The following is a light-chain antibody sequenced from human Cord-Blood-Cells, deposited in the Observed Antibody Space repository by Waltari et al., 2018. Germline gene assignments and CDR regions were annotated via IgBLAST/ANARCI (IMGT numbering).Light chain of an antibody. V-gene: IGLV2-23*01. Sequence: QSALTQPASVSGSPGQSITISCTGTSSDVGSYNLVSWYQQHPGKAPKLMIYEGSKRPSGVSNLFSGSKSGNTDSLTISGLQAEDEADYYCCSYAGSSTYVFGTGTKVTVL. CDR3: CSYAGSSTYV. CDR1: SSDVGSYNL. J-gene: IGLJ1*01. CDR2: EGS.